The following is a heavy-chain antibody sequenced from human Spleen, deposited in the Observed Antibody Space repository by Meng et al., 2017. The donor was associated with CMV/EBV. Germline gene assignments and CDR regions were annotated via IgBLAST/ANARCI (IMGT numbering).Heavy chain of an antibody. Sequence: CAVSGDSISSSKWWSWVRQPPGKGLEWIGEFYQSGTTNYNPSLKSRVTISVEKSKKQFSLKLNSVTAADTAVYYCARECSSASCYPVWGQGTLVTVSS. J-gene: IGHJ4*02. V-gene: IGHV4-4*02. CDR1: GDSISSSKW. CDR3: ARECSSASCYPV. D-gene: IGHD2-2*01. CDR2: FYQSGTT.